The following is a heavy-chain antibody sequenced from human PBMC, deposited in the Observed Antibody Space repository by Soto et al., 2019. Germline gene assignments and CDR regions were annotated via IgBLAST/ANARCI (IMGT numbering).Heavy chain of an antibody. CDR2: VSNEGSK. Sequence: EVQLVESGGGLVQPGGSLRLACAGSGFRVSDYWMHWVRQAPGKGLVCVSRVSNEGSKEYADFVKGRFTLSKDNAKNTLYLEMDSLSVEDTALYYCTATPRNGMGVWGQGTKVTVAS. CDR3: TATPRNGMGV. CDR1: GFRVSDYW. V-gene: IGHV3-74*01. J-gene: IGHJ6*02.